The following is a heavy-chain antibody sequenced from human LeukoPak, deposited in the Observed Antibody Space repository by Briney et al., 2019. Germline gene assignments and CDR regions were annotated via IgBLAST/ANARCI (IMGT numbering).Heavy chain of an antibody. CDR1: GGSFSGYY. Sequence: SETLSLTCAVYGGSFSGYYWGWIRQPPGKGLEWIGEINHSGSTNYNPSLKSRVTISVDTSKNQFSLKLSSVTAADTAVYYCARVGGKRKYFQHWGQGTLVTVSS. CDR2: INHSGST. D-gene: IGHD3-16*01. J-gene: IGHJ1*01. V-gene: IGHV4-34*01. CDR3: ARVGGKRKYFQH.